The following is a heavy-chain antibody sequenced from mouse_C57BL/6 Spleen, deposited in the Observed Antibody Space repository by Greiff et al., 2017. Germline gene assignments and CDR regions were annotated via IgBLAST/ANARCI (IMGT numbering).Heavy chain of an antibody. CDR2: IDPSDSET. D-gene: IGHD1-1*01. CDR1: GYTFTSYW. J-gene: IGHJ1*03. V-gene: IGHV1-52*01. Sequence: VQLQQPGAELVRPGSSVKLSCKASGYTFTSYWMHWVKQRPIQGLEWIGNIDPSDSETHYNQKFKDKDTLTVDKSSSTAYMQLSSLTSEDSAVYYCAREREYYYGSTWYFDVWGTGTTVTVSS. CDR3: AREREYYYGSTWYFDV.